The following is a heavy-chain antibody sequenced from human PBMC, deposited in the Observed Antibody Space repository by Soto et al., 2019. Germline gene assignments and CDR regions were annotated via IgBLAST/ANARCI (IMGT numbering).Heavy chain of an antibody. Sequence: QMQLVQSGPEVKKPGTSVKVSCKASGFTFTSSAIQWVRQARGQRLEWIGWIVVGSGNTNYAQKFQERVTITRDMSTSTAYMELSSLRSEDTAVYYCAADLGGDSSGYYYWGQGTLVTVSS. J-gene: IGHJ4*02. D-gene: IGHD3-22*01. CDR2: IVVGSGNT. V-gene: IGHV1-58*02. CDR3: AADLGGDSSGYYY. CDR1: GFTFTSSA.